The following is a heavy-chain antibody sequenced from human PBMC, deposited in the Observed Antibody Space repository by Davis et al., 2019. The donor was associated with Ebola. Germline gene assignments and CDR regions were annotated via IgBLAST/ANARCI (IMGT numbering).Heavy chain of an antibody. V-gene: IGHV4-4*02. J-gene: IGHJ6*02. CDR3: ARDKAQSYYDTPAYHYYYNGVDV. CDR1: GDSVSSRNW. CDR2: IYLGGTT. D-gene: IGHD3-22*01. Sequence: MPSETLSLTCAVPGDSVSSRNWWSWVRQSPGKGLEWIGEIYLGGTTKYNPSLKSRVTMSVDMSKNQFSLHLNSVTAADTAVYYCARDKAQSYYDTPAYHYYYNGVDVWGQGTTVTVSS.